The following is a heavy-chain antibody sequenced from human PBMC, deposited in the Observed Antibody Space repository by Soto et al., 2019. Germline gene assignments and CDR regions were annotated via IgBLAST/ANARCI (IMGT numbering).Heavy chain of an antibody. V-gene: IGHV3-30*03. CDR1: GFTFSSYG. CDR3: ARDYSSTWYGLDY. CDR2: ISYDGSDK. D-gene: IGHD6-13*01. Sequence: QVQLVESGGGVVQPGRSLRLSCAASGFTFSSYGMHWVRQAPGKGLEWVAVISYDGSDKYYADSVKGRFTISRDNSKNTLYLQINSLRAEDTAVFYCARDYSSTWYGLDYWGQGTLVTVSS. J-gene: IGHJ4*02.